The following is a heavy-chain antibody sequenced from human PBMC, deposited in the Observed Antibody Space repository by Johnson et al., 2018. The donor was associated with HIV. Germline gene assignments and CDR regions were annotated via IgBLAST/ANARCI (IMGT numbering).Heavy chain of an antibody. J-gene: IGHJ3*02. Sequence: VQLVESGGGLVQPGGSLGLSCAASDFSFSDYWMTWVRQAPGKGLEWVANINQDGSEKYYVDSVKGRFTISRDNSKDTLYLQMNSLRAEDTAVYYCTRGERGRWLTAFDIWGQGTMVTVSS. V-gene: IGHV3-7*02. D-gene: IGHD3-22*01. CDR3: TRGERGRWLTAFDI. CDR2: INQDGSEK. CDR1: DFSFSDYW.